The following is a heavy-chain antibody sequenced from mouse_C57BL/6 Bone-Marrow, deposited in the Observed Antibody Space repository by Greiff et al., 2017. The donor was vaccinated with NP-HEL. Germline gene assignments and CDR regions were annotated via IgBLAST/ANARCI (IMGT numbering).Heavy chain of an antibody. CDR3: AIESRITTVVAIDY. Sequence: QVQLQQPGAELVMPGASVKLSCKASGYTFTSYWMPWVKQRPGQGLEWIGEIDPSDSYPNYNQKFKGKSTLTVDKSSSTAYMQLSSLTSEDSAVYYCAIESRITTVVAIDYWGQGTTLTVSS. CDR2: IDPSDSYP. D-gene: IGHD1-1*01. CDR1: GYTFTSYW. J-gene: IGHJ2*01. V-gene: IGHV1-69*01.